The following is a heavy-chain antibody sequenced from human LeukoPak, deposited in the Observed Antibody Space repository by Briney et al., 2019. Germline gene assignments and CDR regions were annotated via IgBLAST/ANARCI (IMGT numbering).Heavy chain of an antibody. Sequence: GESLRLSCAASGFTFSSYAMSWVRQAPGKGLEWVAGLSGSGGSTNYADSVKGRFTISRDNAKNTLYLQMNSLRAEDTAVYFCAKRGVVIRVILVGFHKEAYYFDSWGQGVLVTVSS. CDR3: AKRGVVIRVILVGFHKEAYYFDS. CDR1: GFTFSSYA. D-gene: IGHD3-22*01. J-gene: IGHJ4*02. V-gene: IGHV3-23*01. CDR2: LSGSGGST.